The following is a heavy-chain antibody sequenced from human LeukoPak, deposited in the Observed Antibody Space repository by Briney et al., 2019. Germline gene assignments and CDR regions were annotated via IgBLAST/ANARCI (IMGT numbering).Heavy chain of an antibody. D-gene: IGHD6-13*01. CDR1: GYTFTSYG. Sequence: RASVKVSCKASGYTFTSYGISWVRQAPGQGLEWMGWISAYNGNTNYAQKLQGRVTMTTDTSTSTAYMELRSLRSDDTAVYYCARVEGIAAAGTSFDYWDQGTLVTVSS. CDR3: ARVEGIAAAGTSFDY. V-gene: IGHV1-18*01. CDR2: ISAYNGNT. J-gene: IGHJ4*02.